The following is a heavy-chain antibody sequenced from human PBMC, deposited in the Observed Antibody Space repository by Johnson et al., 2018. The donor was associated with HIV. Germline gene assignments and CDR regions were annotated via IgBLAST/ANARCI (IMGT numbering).Heavy chain of an antibody. CDR1: GFTFSGSA. D-gene: IGHD3-9*01. CDR3: TPLMDAFDI. Sequence: VQLVESGGGVVRPGGSLRLSCAASGFTFSGSAMHWVRQASGTGLEWVGRIRSKTDGGTTDYAAPVKGRFTISRDDSKNTLYLQMNSLKTEDTAVYYCTPLMDAFDIWGQGTMVTVSS. V-gene: IGHV3-15*01. CDR2: IRSKTDGGTT. J-gene: IGHJ3*02.